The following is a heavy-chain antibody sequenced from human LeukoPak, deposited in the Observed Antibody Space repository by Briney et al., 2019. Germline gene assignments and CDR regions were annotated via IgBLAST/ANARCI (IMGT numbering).Heavy chain of an antibody. CDR2: IYYSGST. CDR3: ARDYCSGGSCYGIFDY. D-gene: IGHD2-15*01. Sequence: PSETLSLTCTVSGTSISSDYRSWIRQPPGKALEWIGYIYYSGSTNYNPSLKSRVTLSVDTSKNQFSLKLSSVTAADTAVYYCARDYCSGGSCYGIFDYWGQGTLVTVSS. J-gene: IGHJ4*02. CDR1: GTSISSDY. V-gene: IGHV4-59*01.